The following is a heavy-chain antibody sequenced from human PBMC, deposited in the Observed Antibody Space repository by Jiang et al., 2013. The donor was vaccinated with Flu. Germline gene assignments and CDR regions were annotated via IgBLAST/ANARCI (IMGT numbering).Heavy chain of an antibody. D-gene: IGHD3-22*01. V-gene: IGHV4-38-2*01. CDR3: ARVPHYYDSSPYRYYLDY. J-gene: IGHJ4*02. Sequence: GSGLVKPSETLSLTCGVSGYSISNGYYWGWIRQPPGKGLEWIANIFHDGSTYHNPSLNDRVTISVDTSKNQFSLNLRSVTAADTAVYYCARVPHYYDSSPYRYYLDYWGQGALVTVSS. CDR1: GYSISNGYY. CDR2: IFHDGST.